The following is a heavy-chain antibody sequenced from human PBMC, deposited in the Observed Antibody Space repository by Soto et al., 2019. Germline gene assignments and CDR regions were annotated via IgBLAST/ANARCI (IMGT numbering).Heavy chain of an antibody. CDR3: TARRDWTAVDPLEY. J-gene: IGHJ4*02. Sequence: EVQLVESGGGLVQPGGSLKVSCAASGFTFSDSAMHWVRQASGKGLEWVGRNATAYTASVKGRFTISRDDSKNTVYLQMNSLKIDDTAVYYCTARRDWTAVDPLEYWGLGTLVTVSS. CDR2: NAT. CDR1: GFTFSDSA. D-gene: IGHD5-18*01. V-gene: IGHV3-73*02.